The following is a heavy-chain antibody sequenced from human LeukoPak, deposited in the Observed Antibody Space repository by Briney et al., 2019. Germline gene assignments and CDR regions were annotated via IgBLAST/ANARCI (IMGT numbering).Heavy chain of an antibody. V-gene: IGHV1-2*02. Sequence: ASVTDSCKASGYTFTGYYMHWVRQAPGQGLEWMGWINPNSGGTNYAQKFQGRVTMTRDRSISTAYMELSRLRSDDTAVYYCAREGYCTNGVCQGDAFDIWGQGTMVTVSS. CDR2: INPNSGGT. CDR3: AREGYCTNGVCQGDAFDI. J-gene: IGHJ3*02. CDR1: GYTFTGYY. D-gene: IGHD2-8*01.